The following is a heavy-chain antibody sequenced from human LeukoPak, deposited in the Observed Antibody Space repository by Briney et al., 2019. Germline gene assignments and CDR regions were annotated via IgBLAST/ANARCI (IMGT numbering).Heavy chain of an antibody. CDR2: IRTQANNDAT. J-gene: IGHJ4*02. D-gene: IGHD3-16*01. Sequence: GGSLRLFCAASGLTFSDSAMQWLRQASGKGLEWLGRIRTQANNDATAYGASVKGRFIISRDDSRNTAYLQMNSLKTEDTAVYYCAGDYSSFTGLNYWGQGTLVTVSS. CDR1: GLTFSDSA. V-gene: IGHV3-73*01. CDR3: AGDYSSFTGLNY.